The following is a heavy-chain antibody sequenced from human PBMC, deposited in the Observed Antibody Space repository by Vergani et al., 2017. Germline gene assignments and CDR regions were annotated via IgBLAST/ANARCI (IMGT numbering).Heavy chain of an antibody. D-gene: IGHD6-13*01. V-gene: IGHV4-34*01. J-gene: IGHJ6*02. CDR1: GGSFSGYY. CDR3: ARGDSSSWSYDWGGDYYYYGMDV. Sequence: QVQLQQWGAGLLKPSETLSLTCAVYGGSFSGYYWSWIRQPPGKGLEWIGEINHSGSTNYNPSLKSRVTISVDTSKNQFSLKLSSVTAADTAVYYCARGDSSSWSYDWGGDYYYYGMDVWGQGTTVTVSS. CDR2: INHSGST.